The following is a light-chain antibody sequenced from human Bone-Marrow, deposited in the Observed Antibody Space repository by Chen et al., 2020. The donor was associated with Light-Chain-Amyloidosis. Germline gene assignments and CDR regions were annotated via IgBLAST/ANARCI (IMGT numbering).Light chain of an antibody. CDR3: QSADSSGTYEVI. V-gene: IGLV3-25*03. Sequence: SYYPSQPPFGSVSPGQTARITCSGDDLPTKYAYWYQQKPGQAPGLVIHRDTERPSGISERFSGSSSGTTATLTSSGVQAEDEADYHCQSADSSGTYEVIFGGGTKLTVL. CDR2: RDT. J-gene: IGLJ2*01. CDR1: DLPTKY.